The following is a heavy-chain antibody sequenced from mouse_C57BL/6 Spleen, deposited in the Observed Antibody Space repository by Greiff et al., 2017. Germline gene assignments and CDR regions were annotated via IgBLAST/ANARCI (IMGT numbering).Heavy chain of an antibody. D-gene: IGHD2-5*01. CDR2: IHPNSGST. CDR1: GYTFTSYW. J-gene: IGHJ4*01. V-gene: IGHV1-64*01. CDR3: ARGSYYSNYDYYAMDY. Sequence: VQLQQPGAELVKPGASVKLSCKASGYTFTSYWMHWVKQRPGQGLEWIGMIHPNSGSTNYNEKFKSKATLTVDKSSSTAYMQLSSLTSEDSAVYYCARGSYYSNYDYYAMDYWGQGTSVTVSS.